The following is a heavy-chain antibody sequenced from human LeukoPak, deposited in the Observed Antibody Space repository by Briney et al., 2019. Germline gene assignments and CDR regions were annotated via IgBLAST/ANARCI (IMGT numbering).Heavy chain of an antibody. CDR3: AGNFYGSGSYYRFDY. CDR2: IYTSGST. CDR1: GGSISGHY. D-gene: IGHD3-10*01. J-gene: IGHJ4*02. Sequence: SETLSLTCTVSGGSISGHYWSWIRHPAGKGLEGIGRIYTSGSTNYNPSLKSRVTMSVDTSKNQFSLKLSSVTAADTAIYYCAGNFYGSGSYYRFDYWGQGTLVTVSS. V-gene: IGHV4-4*07.